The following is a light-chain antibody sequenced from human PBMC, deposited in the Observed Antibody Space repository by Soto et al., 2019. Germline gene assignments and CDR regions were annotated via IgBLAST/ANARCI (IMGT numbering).Light chain of an antibody. Sequence: DIQMTQSPSSLSASVGDRVTITCRASQDIHNFLAWYQQKPGKVPRLLIYAASTLQSGVPSRFSGSGSGTDYTLTISSLQPEDVATYYCQKYNSSPFTFVPGTKVDIK. CDR2: AAS. CDR1: QDIHNF. CDR3: QKYNSSPFT. J-gene: IGKJ3*01. V-gene: IGKV1-27*01.